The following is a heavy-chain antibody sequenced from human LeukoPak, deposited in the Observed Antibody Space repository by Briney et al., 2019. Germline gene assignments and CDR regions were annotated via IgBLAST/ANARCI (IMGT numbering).Heavy chain of an antibody. Sequence: PGGSLRLSCAASGFTFSSYGMHWVRQAPGKGPEWVAFKRYDGRNQNYADSVKGRFTISRDNSKNTVYLQMTCLRADDTAVYYCAKERNTDYYYFDCWGQGALVTVSS. CDR2: KRYDGRNQ. CDR3: AKERNTDYYYFDC. D-gene: IGHD4/OR15-4a*01. CDR1: GFTFSSYG. V-gene: IGHV3-30*02. J-gene: IGHJ4*02.